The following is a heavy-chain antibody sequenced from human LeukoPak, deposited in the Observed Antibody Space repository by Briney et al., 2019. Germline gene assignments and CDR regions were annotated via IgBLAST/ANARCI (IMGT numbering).Heavy chain of an antibody. D-gene: IGHD5-18*01. J-gene: IGHJ4*02. CDR2: IGNSGHNV. CDR1: GFTFSSYG. CDR3: ARDQGKYSHGQLDY. Sequence: QPGGSLRLSCAASGFTFSSYGMTWVRQAPGKGLEYISYIGNSGHNVYYADSVKGRFTISRDNAKSSLYLQVDSLRAEDTAVYYCARDQGKYSHGQLDYWGQGILVTVSA. V-gene: IGHV3-48*03.